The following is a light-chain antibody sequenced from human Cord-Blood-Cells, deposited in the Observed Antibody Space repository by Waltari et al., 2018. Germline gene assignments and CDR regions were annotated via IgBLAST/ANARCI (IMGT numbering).Light chain of an antibody. V-gene: IGLV2-8*01. Sequence: QSALTQPPSASGSPGQSVTISCTGTSSDVGGYNYVSWYQQHPGKAPKLMIYEVSKRPSGFPDRFSGSKSGNTASLTGSGLQAEDEADYYCSSYAGSNNVFGTGTKVTVL. CDR3: SSYAGSNNV. CDR1: SSDVGGYNY. CDR2: EVS. J-gene: IGLJ1*01.